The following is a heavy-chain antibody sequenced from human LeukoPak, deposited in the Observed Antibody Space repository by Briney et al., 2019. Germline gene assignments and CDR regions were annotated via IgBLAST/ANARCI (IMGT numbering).Heavy chain of an antibody. CDR3: ARGLPTLDYGDYPVED. J-gene: IGHJ4*02. V-gene: IGHV1-69*13. CDR1: GGTFSSYA. D-gene: IGHD4-17*01. Sequence: GASVKVSCKASGGTFSSYAISWVRQAPGQGLEWMGGIIPIFGTANYAQKFQGRVTITADESTSTAYMELSSLRSEDTAVYYCARGLPTLDYGDYPVEDWGQGTLVTVSS. CDR2: IIPIFGTA.